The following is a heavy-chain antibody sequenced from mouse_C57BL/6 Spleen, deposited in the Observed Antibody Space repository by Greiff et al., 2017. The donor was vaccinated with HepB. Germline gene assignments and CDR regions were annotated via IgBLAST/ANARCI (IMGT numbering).Heavy chain of an antibody. J-gene: IGHJ4*01. CDR3: TTSPYYAMDY. V-gene: IGHV14-4*01. CDR2: IDPENGDT. CDR1: GFNIKDDY. Sequence: VQLQQSGAELVRPGASVKLSCTASGFNIKDDYMHWVKQRPEQGLEWIGWIDPENGDTEYASKFQGKATITADTSSNTAYLQLSSLTSEDTAVYYCTTSPYYAMDYWGQGTSVTGSS.